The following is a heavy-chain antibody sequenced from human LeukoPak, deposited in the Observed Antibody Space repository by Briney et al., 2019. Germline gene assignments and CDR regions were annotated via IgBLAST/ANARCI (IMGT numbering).Heavy chain of an antibody. V-gene: IGHV4-30-4*02. CDR3: ARSYSSSWPPFYYYYYGMDV. D-gene: IGHD6-13*01. CDR2: IYYSGST. CDR1: GGSISSGDYY. J-gene: IGHJ6*02. Sequence: PSETLSLTCTVSGGSISSGDYYWSWIRQPPGKGLEWIGYIYYSGSTYYNPSLKSRVTISVDTSKNQFSLKLSSVTAADTAVYYCARSYSSSWPPFYYYYYGMDVWGQGTTVTVSS.